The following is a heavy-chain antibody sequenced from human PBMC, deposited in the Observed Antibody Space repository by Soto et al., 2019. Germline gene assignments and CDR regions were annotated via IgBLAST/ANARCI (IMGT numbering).Heavy chain of an antibody. Sequence: QITVKESGPTLVKPTQTLTLTCAFSGFSVSTNGEGVAWIRQPPGMALEWLALIYWDGDERYSPFLQSRVTTTKDPSKNQVVLTMTNMDPLDTATYYCAHKGGRGAAMDVWGQGTTVTVSS. CDR3: AHKGGRGAAMDV. V-gene: IGHV2-5*02. CDR1: GFSVSTNGEG. D-gene: IGHD2-15*01. J-gene: IGHJ6*02. CDR2: IYWDGDE.